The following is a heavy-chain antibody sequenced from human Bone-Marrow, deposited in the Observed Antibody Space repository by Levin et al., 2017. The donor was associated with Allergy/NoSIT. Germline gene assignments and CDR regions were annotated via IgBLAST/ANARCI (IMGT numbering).Heavy chain of an antibody. J-gene: IGHJ3*02. V-gene: IGHV3-15*01. D-gene: IGHD3-16*02. Sequence: PGGSLRLSCAASGFTFSNAWMSWVRQAPGKGLEWVGRIKSKTDGGTTDYAAPVKGRFTISRDDSKNTLYLQMNSLKTEDTAVYYCTTELPYDYVWGSYRYTYYAFDIWGQGTMVTVSS. CDR2: IKSKTDGGTT. CDR3: TTELPYDYVWGSYRYTYYAFDI. CDR1: GFTFSNAW.